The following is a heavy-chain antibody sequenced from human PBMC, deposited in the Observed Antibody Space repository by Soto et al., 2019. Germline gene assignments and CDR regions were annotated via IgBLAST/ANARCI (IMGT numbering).Heavy chain of an antibody. V-gene: IGHV4-4*07. D-gene: IGHD3-9*01. CDR3: AGDFDVNTALDYWYFDL. Sequence: QVHLQESGPGVVKASETLSLTCSLSGGSTSGKYWSWIRQSAGKGLEWIGRIYSSGRTHYNPSLGSRVSMSVAQNSFSLRLTSVTAADTAIYYCAGDFDVNTALDYWYFDLWGRGTQVSVSS. CDR2: IYSSGRT. CDR1: GGSTSGKY. J-gene: IGHJ2*01.